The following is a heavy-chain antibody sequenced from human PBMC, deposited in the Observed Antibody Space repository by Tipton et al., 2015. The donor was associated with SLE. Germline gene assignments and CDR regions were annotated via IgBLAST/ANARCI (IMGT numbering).Heavy chain of an antibody. CDR2: SYYSGST. J-gene: IGHJ5*02. Sequence: LRLSCTVSGGSISSSSYYWGWIRQPPGKGLEWIGSSYYSGSTYYNPSLKSRVTISVDTSKNQFSLKLSSVTAADTAVYYCARRVTIFGVVTSGWFDPWGQGTLVTVSS. CDR3: ARRVTIFGVVTSGWFDP. CDR1: GGSISSSSYY. V-gene: IGHV4-39*07. D-gene: IGHD3-3*01.